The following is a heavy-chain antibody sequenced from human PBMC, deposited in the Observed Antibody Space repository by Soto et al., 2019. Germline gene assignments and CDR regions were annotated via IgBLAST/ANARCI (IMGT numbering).Heavy chain of an antibody. CDR1: GGTFSSYG. Sequence: ASVKVSCKASGGTFSSYGLSWVRQAPGQGLEWMGGIIPILGTANYAQKFQDRVTITADESTSTAYMELRSLRSEDTALYYCARDGNYYDSTDYYHFEYWGQGTLVTVS. V-gene: IGHV1-69*13. CDR2: IIPILGTA. CDR3: ARDGNYYDSTDYYHFEY. J-gene: IGHJ4*02. D-gene: IGHD3-22*01.